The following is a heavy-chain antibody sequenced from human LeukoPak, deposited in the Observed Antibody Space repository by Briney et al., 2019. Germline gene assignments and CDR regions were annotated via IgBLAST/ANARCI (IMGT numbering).Heavy chain of an antibody. D-gene: IGHD3-22*01. CDR1: GFTVRNNY. J-gene: IGHJ4*02. V-gene: IGHV3-23*01. CDR2: ISGSGGST. Sequence: GGSLRLSCEASGFTVRNNYMTWVRQAPGKGLEWVSAISGSGGSTYYADSVKGRFTISRDNSKNTLYLQMNSLRAEDTAVYYCYIPYYDTSAYKGYWGQGTLVTVSS. CDR3: YIPYYDTSAYKGY.